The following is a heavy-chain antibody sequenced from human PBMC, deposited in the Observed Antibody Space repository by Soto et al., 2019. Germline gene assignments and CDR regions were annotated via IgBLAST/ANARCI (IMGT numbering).Heavy chain of an antibody. CDR3: ARGREDGYNQNWYFDL. D-gene: IGHD5-12*01. Sequence: QVHLQQWGAGLLKPSETLSLTCAVYGGSFSGYYWSWIRQPLGKGLEWIGEINNGGSYNYNPSLKNRGSMSVGTSNNQFTLKLTYVTAADTAVYYCARGREDGYNQNWYFDLWGRGALVTVSS. V-gene: IGHV4-34*01. J-gene: IGHJ2*01. CDR1: GGSFSGYY. CDR2: INNGGSY.